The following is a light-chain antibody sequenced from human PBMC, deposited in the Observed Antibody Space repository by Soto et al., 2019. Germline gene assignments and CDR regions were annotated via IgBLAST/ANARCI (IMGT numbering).Light chain of an antibody. J-gene: IGLJ2*01. CDR1: SSDVGGYNY. CDR2: DVS. V-gene: IGLV2-8*01. Sequence: QSALTQPPSASGSPGQSVTISCTGTSSDVGGYNYVSWYQQHPDKAPKLMIYDVSKRPSGVPDRFSGCKSGNTASLTVSGLQAEDEADYYCSSYAGSNNVVFGGGTKLTVL. CDR3: SSYAGSNNVV.